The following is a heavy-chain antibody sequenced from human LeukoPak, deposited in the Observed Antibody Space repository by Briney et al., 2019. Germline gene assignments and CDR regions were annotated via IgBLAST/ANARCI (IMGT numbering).Heavy chain of an antibody. CDR1: GGSISSQF. V-gene: IGHV4-59*11. CDR3: TKATQWLAFDY. CDR2: IYNSGTT. D-gene: IGHD6-19*01. Sequence: SETLSLTCTVSGGSISSQFWSWIRQPPGKGLEWIGNIYNSGTTNYNPSLESRVTISVDTSKNQLSLQLTSVTAADTAIYYCTKATQWLAFDYWGRGTLVTVSS. J-gene: IGHJ4*02.